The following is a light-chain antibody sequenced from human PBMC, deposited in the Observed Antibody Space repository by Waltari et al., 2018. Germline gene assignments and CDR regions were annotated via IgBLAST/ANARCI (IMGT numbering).Light chain of an antibody. V-gene: IGKV3-20*01. CDR3: QHYLRLPVT. CDR2: GAS. Sequence: EIVLTQSPGTLSLSLGERVTLSCRASQSVSRALAWYQQKPGQAPRFLIYGASTRATGIPNRFSGSGSGTDFSLTISRLEPDDFAVYYCQHYLRLPVTFGQGTTVEI. J-gene: IGKJ1*01. CDR1: QSVSRA.